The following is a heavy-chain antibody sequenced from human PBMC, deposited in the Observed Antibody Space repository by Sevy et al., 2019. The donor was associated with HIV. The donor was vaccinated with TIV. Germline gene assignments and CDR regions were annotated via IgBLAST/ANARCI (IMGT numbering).Heavy chain of an antibody. D-gene: IGHD3-10*01. CDR1: GITFSNYA. Sequence: GGSLRLSCAASGITFSNYAMTWVRQAPGKGLEWVSSIRGSGATTYSADSVKGRFTISRDNSKNTLYLQMNSLRAEGTAVYYCVKDRITLVRGADYFDDWGQGTLVTVSS. CDR3: VKDRITLVRGADYFDD. V-gene: IGHV3-23*01. J-gene: IGHJ4*02. CDR2: IRGSGATT.